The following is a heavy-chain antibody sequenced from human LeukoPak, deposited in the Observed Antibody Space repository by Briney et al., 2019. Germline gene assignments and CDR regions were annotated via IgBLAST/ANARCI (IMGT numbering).Heavy chain of an antibody. J-gene: IGHJ4*02. CDR2: INWNGGST. V-gene: IGHV3-20*04. Sequence: GGSLRLSRAASGFTFDDYGMSWVRQAPGKGLEWVSGINWNGGSTGYADSVKGRFTISRDNAKNSLYLQMNSLRAEDTALYYCARVREAVAFDYWGQGTLVTVSS. CDR1: GFTFDDYG. CDR3: ARVREAVAFDY. D-gene: IGHD6-19*01.